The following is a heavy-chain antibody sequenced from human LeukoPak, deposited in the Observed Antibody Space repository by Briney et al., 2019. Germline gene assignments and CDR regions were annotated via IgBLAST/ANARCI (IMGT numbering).Heavy chain of an antibody. CDR1: GYTFTRYD. D-gene: IGHD6-13*01. J-gene: IGHJ3*02. V-gene: IGHV1-8*01. CDR3: ARSYTSSWSQLLDAFDI. Sequence: GASVKVTCKASGYTFTRYDINWVRQATGQGLEWMGWMNPNSGNTGYAQKFQGRVTMTRNTSISTAYMELSSLRSEDTAVYYCARSYTSSWSQLLDAFDIWGQGTMVTVSS. CDR2: MNPNSGNT.